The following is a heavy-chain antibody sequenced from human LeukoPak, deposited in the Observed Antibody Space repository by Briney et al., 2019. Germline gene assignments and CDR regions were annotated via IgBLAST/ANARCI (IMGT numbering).Heavy chain of an antibody. D-gene: IGHD6-19*01. CDR1: GFTFNTYA. J-gene: IGHJ4*02. Sequence: PGRSLRLSCAASGFTFNTYAVHWVRQAPGKGLEWVAVISYDGSNKYYTDSVKGRFTISRDNSKNTLYLQMNSLRAEDTAVYYCARDPATYSSGRWGGFDYWGQGTLVTVSS. CDR3: ARDPATYSSGRWGGFDY. V-gene: IGHV3-30-3*01. CDR2: ISYDGSNK.